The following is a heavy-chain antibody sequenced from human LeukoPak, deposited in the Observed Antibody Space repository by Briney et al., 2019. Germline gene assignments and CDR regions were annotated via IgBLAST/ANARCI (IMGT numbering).Heavy chain of an antibody. D-gene: IGHD2-21*02. CDR2: ISGNGDRT. J-gene: IGHJ3*02. CDR1: GFIFSSYA. Sequence: PGGSLRLSCAGSGFIFSSYAIHWVRQAPGKGLENVSAISGNGDRTYYASSVKGRFTISRDNSKSTLFLQMGSLRPEDMAVYYCARGSYCGGDRYPPAAFDTWGQGTMVTVSS. V-gene: IGHV3-64*01. CDR3: ARGSYCGGDRYPPAAFDT.